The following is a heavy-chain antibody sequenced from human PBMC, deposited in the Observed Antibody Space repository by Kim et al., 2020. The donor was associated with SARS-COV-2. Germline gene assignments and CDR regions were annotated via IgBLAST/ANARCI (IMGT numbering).Heavy chain of an antibody. CDR1: GFTFSSYA. Sequence: GGSLRLSCSASGFTFSSYAMHWVRQAPGKGLEYVSAISSNGGSTYYADSVKGRFTISRDNSKNTLYLQMSSLRAEDTAVYYCVKGAYCGGDCYHPAGRMDVWGQGTTVTVSS. V-gene: IGHV3-64D*09. J-gene: IGHJ6*02. CDR2: ISSNGGST. D-gene: IGHD2-21*02. CDR3: VKGAYCGGDCYHPAGRMDV.